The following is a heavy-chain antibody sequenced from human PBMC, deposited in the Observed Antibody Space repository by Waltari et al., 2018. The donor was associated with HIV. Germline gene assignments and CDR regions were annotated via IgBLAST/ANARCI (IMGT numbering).Heavy chain of an antibody. J-gene: IGHJ6*02. CDR3: ARSITVAGTRGLGMDV. D-gene: IGHD6-19*01. Sequence: GLEWVAYISSGSNFMYYADSVKGRFTISRDNAKNSVYLQMNSLRAEDTAQYYCARSITVAGTRGLGMDVWGQGTTVTVSS. V-gene: IGHV3-21*01. CDR2: ISSGSNFM.